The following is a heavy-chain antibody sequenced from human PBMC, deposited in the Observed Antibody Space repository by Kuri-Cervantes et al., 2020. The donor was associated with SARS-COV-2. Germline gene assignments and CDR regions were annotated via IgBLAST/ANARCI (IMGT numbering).Heavy chain of an antibody. CDR1: GYTFTDYY. V-gene: IGHV1-2*04. D-gene: IGHD3-16*02. CDR2: MNPNSGGT. J-gene: IGHJ3*02. CDR3: ARGPSWNYIWGTYRGGWDTFDI. Sequence: ASVKVSCKASGYTFTDYYMHWVRQAPGQGLECMGWMNPNSGGTNSAQKFQGWVIMTRDTSITTAYMELSRLRSDDTAVYYCARGPSWNYIWGTYRGGWDTFDIWGQGTMVTVSS.